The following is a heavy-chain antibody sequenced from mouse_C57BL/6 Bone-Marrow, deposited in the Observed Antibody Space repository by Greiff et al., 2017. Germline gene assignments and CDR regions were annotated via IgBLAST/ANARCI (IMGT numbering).Heavy chain of an antibody. CDR1: GYTFTSYW. CDR2: IDPSASYT. D-gene: IGHD1-1*01. CDR3: ARCYYGSPWYFDV. J-gene: IGHJ1*03. V-gene: IGHV1-50*01. Sequence: QVQLQQPGAELVKPGASVKLSCKASGYTFTSYWMQWVKQRPGRGLEWIGEIDPSASYTNYNQKFKGKATVTVDTSSSTAYMQLSSLTSEDSAVYDCARCYYGSPWYFDVWGTGTTVTVSA.